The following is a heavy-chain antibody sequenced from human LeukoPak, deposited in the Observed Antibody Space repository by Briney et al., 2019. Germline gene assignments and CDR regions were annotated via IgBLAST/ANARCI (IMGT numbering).Heavy chain of an antibody. CDR3: ARDFTPHIYYYGSDSSYQRPYYRYHGMDL. J-gene: IGHJ6*02. Sequence: ASVKVSCKSSGYSLDAYYIHWVRQAPGQVLKWMGWINPKTGGTTYAQKFQGRASMTRDTSSSAAYVELSSLRSDDTAVYYCARDFTPHIYYYGSDSSYQRPYYRYHGMDLWGQGTTVTVSS. D-gene: IGHD3-10*01. V-gene: IGHV1-2*02. CDR1: GYSLDAYY. CDR2: INPKTGGT.